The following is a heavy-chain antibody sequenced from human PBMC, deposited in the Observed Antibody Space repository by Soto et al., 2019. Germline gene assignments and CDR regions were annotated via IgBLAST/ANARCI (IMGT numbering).Heavy chain of an antibody. D-gene: IGHD3-10*01. V-gene: IGHV4-59*01. J-gene: IGHJ6*02. CDR1: GGSISSYY. Sequence: SETLSLTCTVSGGSISSYYWSWIRQPPGKGLEWIGYIYYSGSTNYNPSLKSRVTISVDTSKNQFSLKLSSVTAADTAVYYCARDRHGSGSYYRRDYYYYGMDVWGQGTTVTVSS. CDR3: ARDRHGSGSYYRRDYYYYGMDV. CDR2: IYYSGST.